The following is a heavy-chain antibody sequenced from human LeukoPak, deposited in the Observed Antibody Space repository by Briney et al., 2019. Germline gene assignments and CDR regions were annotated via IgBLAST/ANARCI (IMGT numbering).Heavy chain of an antibody. CDR3: AKVGALDGFGELLKSHPFFDY. D-gene: IGHD3-10*01. J-gene: IGHJ4*02. CDR2: ISWNSGSI. V-gene: IGHV3-9*01. Sequence: GRSLRLSCAASGFTFDDYAMHWVRQAPGKGLKWVSGISWNSGSIGYADSVKGRFTISRDNAKNSLYLQMNSLRAEDTALYYCAKVGALDGFGELLKSHPFFDYWGQGTLVTVSS. CDR1: GFTFDDYA.